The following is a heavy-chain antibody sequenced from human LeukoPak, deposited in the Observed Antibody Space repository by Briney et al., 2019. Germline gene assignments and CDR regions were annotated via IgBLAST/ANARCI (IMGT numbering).Heavy chain of an antibody. D-gene: IGHD1-26*01. J-gene: IGHJ6*03. V-gene: IGHV3-30*18. CDR3: AKVAGATGGYYYYYMDV. CDR1: GFTFSSYG. CDR2: ISYDGSNK. Sequence: PGGSLRLSCAASGFTFSSYGMHWVRQAPGKGLEWVAVISYDGSNKYYADSVKGRFTISRDNSKNTLYLQMNSLRAEDTAVYYCAKVAGATGGYYYYYMDVWGKGTTVTVSS.